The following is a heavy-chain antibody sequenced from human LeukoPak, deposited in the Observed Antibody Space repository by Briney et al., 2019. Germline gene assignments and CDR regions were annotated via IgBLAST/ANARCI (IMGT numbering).Heavy chain of an antibody. CDR2: ITGSGFTT. J-gene: IGHJ4*02. D-gene: IGHD2-21*02. CDR1: GFTFSTYA. Sequence: GGSLRLSCAASGFTFSTYALNWVRQAPGKGLEWVSVITGSGFTTYYADSVKGRFTISRDNSKSTLYLQMNSLRAEDTAVYYCAREPPFCGGDCRSLSDYWGQGVLVTVSS. V-gene: IGHV3-23*01. CDR3: AREPPFCGGDCRSLSDY.